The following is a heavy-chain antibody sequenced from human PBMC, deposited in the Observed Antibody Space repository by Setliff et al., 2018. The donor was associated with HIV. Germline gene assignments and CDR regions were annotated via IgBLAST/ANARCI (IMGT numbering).Heavy chain of an antibody. CDR3: AREQATYNGYNWDYYGTDL. CDR1: GGSINSYY. D-gene: IGHD5-12*01. V-gene: IGHV4-4*07. CDR2: IYSTGDT. J-gene: IGHJ6*02. Sequence: SETLSLTCTVSGGSINSYYWSWIRQPPGKGLDWVGHIYSTGDTNYNPSLKSRVTLSADTSKNQLSLSLTSVTAADTPVYYCAREQATYNGYNWDYYGTDLWGQGTTVTVSS.